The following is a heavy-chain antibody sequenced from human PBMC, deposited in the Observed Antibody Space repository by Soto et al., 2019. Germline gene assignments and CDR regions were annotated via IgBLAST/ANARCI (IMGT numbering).Heavy chain of an antibody. J-gene: IGHJ5*02. Sequence: SVKVSCKASGGTFSSYAISWVRQAPGQGLEWMGGIIPIFGTANYAQKFQGRVTITADESTSTAYMELSSLISEDTAVYYCARDCSSTSCYGKFDPWGQGTLVTVSS. D-gene: IGHD2-2*01. CDR2: IIPIFGTA. CDR3: ARDCSSTSCYGKFDP. V-gene: IGHV1-69*13. CDR1: GGTFSSYA.